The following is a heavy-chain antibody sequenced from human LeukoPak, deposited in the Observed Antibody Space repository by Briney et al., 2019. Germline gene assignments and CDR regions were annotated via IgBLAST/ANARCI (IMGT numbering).Heavy chain of an antibody. CDR3: ARGIEYYDILTGYEPPDY. V-gene: IGHV1-46*03. Sequence: ASVKVSCKASGYTFTSYYMHWVRQAPGQGLEWMGIISPSGGSTSYAQKYQGRVTMTRDTSTSTVYMELSSLRSEDTAVYYCARGIEYYDILTGYEPPDYWGQGTLVTVSS. D-gene: IGHD3-9*01. CDR1: GYTFTSYY. CDR2: ISPSGGST. J-gene: IGHJ4*02.